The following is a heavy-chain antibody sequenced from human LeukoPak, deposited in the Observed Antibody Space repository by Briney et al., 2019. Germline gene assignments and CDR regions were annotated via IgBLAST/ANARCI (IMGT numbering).Heavy chain of an antibody. D-gene: IGHD3-3*01. J-gene: IGHJ4*02. V-gene: IGHV4-59*08. CDR1: GGSISSYY. CDR2: IYYSGCT. CDR3: ARRITIFGVAQGGIGLGFDY. Sequence: SETLSLTCTVSGGSISSYYWSWIRQPPGKGLEWIGYIYYSGCTNYNPSLKSRVTISVDTSKNQFSLKLSSVTAADTAVYYCARRITIFGVAQGGIGLGFDYWGQGTLVTVSS.